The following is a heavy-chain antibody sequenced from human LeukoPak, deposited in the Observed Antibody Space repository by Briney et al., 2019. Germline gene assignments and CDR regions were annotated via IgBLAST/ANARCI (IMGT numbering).Heavy chain of an antibody. D-gene: IGHD2-2*01. CDR2: INSHGSTS. CDR3: AGGPKQQLLWGRASNGFDP. J-gene: IGHJ5*02. CDR1: GFSFSSHW. Sequence: GGSLSLSCAASGFSFSSHWMHWVRQGPGKGLVSVSRINSHGSTSTYADSVKGRFTSSRDNAQNSLYLQMDSLRAEDTAVYYCAGGPKQQLLWGRASNGFDPWGQGTLVTVSS. V-gene: IGHV3-74*01.